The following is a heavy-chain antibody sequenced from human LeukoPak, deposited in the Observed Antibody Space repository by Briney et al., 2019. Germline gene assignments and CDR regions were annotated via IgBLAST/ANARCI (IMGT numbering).Heavy chain of an antibody. V-gene: IGHV3-7*01. D-gene: IGHD5-18*01. J-gene: IGHJ4*02. CDR3: AREQRVDDTALDY. CDR1: GFTVSSNY. CDR2: IKQDGSEK. Sequence: PGGSLRLSCAAFGFTVSSNYMSWVRQAPGKGLEWVANIKQDGSEKYYVDSVKGRFTISRDNAKNSLYLQMNSLRAEDTAVYYCAREQRVDDTALDYWGQGTLVTVSS.